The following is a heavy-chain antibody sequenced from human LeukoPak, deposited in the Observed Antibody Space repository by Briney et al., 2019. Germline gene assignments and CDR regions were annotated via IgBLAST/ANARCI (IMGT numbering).Heavy chain of an antibody. CDR2: IYHSENA. CDR1: GYSLTSGFH. CDR3: ARDVGARGLEEFDP. Sequence: TSETLSLTCSVSGYSLTSGFHWGWIRQPPGKGLEWIGSIYHSENAYYNPSLKSRVTISVDTSKNQFSLKLSSVTAADTAVYYCARDVGARGLEEFDPWGQGALVTVSS. V-gene: IGHV4-38-2*02. D-gene: IGHD1-26*01. J-gene: IGHJ5*02.